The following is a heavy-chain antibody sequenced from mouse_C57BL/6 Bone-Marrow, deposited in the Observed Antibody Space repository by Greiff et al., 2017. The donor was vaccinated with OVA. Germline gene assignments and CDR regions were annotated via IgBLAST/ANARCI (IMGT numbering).Heavy chain of an antibody. CDR1: GYTFTSYW. CDR2: IDPSDSYP. D-gene: IGHD1-2*01. V-gene: IGHV1-69*01. J-gene: IGHJ1*03. CDR3: ARYSTTSSNFDV. Sequence: QVQLQQPGAELVMPGASVKLSCKASGYTFTSYWMHWVKQRPGQGLEWIGEIDPSDSYPNYNQKFKGKSTLTVDKSSSTAFMQLSSLASSDSAVSYCARYSTTSSNFDVWGTGTTVTVSS.